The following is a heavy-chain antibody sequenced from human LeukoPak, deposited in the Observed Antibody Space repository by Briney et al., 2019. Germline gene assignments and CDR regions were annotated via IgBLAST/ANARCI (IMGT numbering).Heavy chain of an antibody. Sequence: ASVKVSCKVSGYTLTELSMHWVRQAPGKGLEWMGGFDPEDGETIYAQKFQGRVTMTEDTPTDTAYMELSSLRSEDTAVYYCATVLGLRVLKIAARPVSWFDPWGQGTLVTVSS. V-gene: IGHV1-24*01. CDR1: GYTLTELS. CDR2: FDPEDGET. CDR3: ATVLGLRVLKIAARPVSWFDP. J-gene: IGHJ5*02. D-gene: IGHD6-6*01.